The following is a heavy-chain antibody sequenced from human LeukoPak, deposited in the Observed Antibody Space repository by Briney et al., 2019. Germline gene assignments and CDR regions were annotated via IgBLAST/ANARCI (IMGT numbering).Heavy chain of an antibody. V-gene: IGHV3-15*01. CDR3: TTDFSRKRGVSPGGSL. Sequence: GGSLGLSCAASGFTFSNAWMSWVRQAPGKGLEWVGRIKSKTDGGTTDYAAPVKGRFTISRDDSKNTLYLQMNSLKTEDTAVYYCTTDFSRKRGVSPGGSLWGQGTLVTVSS. CDR1: GFTFSNAW. J-gene: IGHJ4*02. D-gene: IGHD1-14*01. CDR2: IKSKTDGGTT.